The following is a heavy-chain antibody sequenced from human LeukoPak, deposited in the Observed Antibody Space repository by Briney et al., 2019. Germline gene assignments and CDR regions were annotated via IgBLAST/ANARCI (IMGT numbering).Heavy chain of an antibody. D-gene: IGHD6-6*01. CDR2: ITTYNGNT. V-gene: IGHV1-18*01. J-gene: IGHJ3*02. CDR1: GYSLTTYG. Sequence: ASVKVSCKASGYSLTTYGITWVRQAPGQGLEWMGWITTYNGNTNYARKLQGRVTKTTDTSTNTAYMELGSLRPDDTAVYYCARLIEYRTSSRVFDIWGQGTMVTVSS. CDR3: ARLIEYRTSSRVFDI.